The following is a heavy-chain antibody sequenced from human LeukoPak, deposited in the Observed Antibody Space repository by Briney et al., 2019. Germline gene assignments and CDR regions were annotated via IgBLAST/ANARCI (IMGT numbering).Heavy chain of an antibody. CDR1: GFTFSSSW. CDR2: IKGDGSVQ. D-gene: IGHD6-19*01. Sequence: PGRSLRLSCVASGFTFSSSWMNWVRQAAGRGLEWVANIKGDGSVQAYVDSVKGRFTISRDNAKNTLFLQMNSLRAEDTAVYYCAKAGRSSGWYWFAYWGQGTLVTVSS. J-gene: IGHJ4*02. CDR3: AKAGRSSGWYWFAY. V-gene: IGHV3-7*05.